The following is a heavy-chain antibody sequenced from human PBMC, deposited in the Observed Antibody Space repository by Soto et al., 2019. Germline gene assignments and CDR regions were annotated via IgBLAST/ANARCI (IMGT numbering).Heavy chain of an antibody. CDR1: GGTFSSYT. CDR2: IIPILGIA. Sequence: QVQLVQSGAEVKKPGSSVKVSCKASGGTFSSYTISWVRQAPGQGLEWMGRIIPILGIANYAQKFQGRVTITADKSTSTAYMELSSLRSEDTAVYYCARVARNYYGMGVWGQGTTVTVSS. D-gene: IGHD5-12*01. CDR3: ARVARNYYGMGV. J-gene: IGHJ6*02. V-gene: IGHV1-69*02.